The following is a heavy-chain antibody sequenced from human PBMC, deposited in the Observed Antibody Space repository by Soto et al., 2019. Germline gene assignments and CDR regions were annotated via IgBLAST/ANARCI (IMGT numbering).Heavy chain of an antibody. CDR1: GYTFTGYY. Sequence: ASVKVSCKASGYTFTGYYMHWVRQAPGQGLEWMGWISPNSGGTNYAQKFQGWVTMTRDTSISTAYMELSRLRSDDTAVYYCAREASSGWTKSGYYYYYGMDVWGQGTTVTVSS. V-gene: IGHV1-2*04. J-gene: IGHJ6*02. CDR2: ISPNSGGT. CDR3: AREASSGWTKSGYYYYYGMDV. D-gene: IGHD6-19*01.